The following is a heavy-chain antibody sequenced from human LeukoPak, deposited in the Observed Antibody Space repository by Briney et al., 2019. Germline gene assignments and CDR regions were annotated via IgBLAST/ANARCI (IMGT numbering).Heavy chain of an antibody. CDR3: ARAHVLLWFGDPPSGMDV. V-gene: IGHV4-34*01. CDR1: GGSFSGCY. Sequence: SETLSLTCAVYGGSFSGCYWSWIRQPPGKGLEWIGEINRSGSTNYNPSLKSRVTISVDTSKNQFSLKLSSVTAADTAVYYCARAHVLLWFGDPPSGMDVWGKGTTVTVSS. D-gene: IGHD3-10*01. J-gene: IGHJ6*04. CDR2: INRSGST.